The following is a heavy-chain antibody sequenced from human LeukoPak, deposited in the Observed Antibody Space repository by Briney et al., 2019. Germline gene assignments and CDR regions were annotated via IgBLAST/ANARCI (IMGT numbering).Heavy chain of an antibody. CDR3: ERDAYSYGFDY. J-gene: IGHJ4*02. V-gene: IGHV3-30*04. CDR2: ISYDGSNK. Sequence: GGSLRLSCAASGFTFSSYAIHWVRQAPSKWLEWVAVISYDGSNKYCADSVKGRFTISRDNSKNTLYLQMNSLRAEDTAVYYCERDAYSYGFDYWGQGTVVTVS. D-gene: IGHD5-18*01. CDR1: GFTFSSYA.